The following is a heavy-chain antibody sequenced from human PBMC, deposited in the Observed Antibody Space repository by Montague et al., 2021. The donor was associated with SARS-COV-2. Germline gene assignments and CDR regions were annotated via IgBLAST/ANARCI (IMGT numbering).Heavy chain of an antibody. CDR2: ISQSGST. CDR3: ARGHLSVSMIVVVFTSASYYFVY. Sequence: SETLSLTCAVYGGSFGDDHWSWIRQPPGKGLEWIGNISQSGSTNYNPSLESRVTISVDTSKNQFSLKLTSVTAADTGLYFCARGHLSVSMIVVVFTSASYYFVYWGQGAQVTASS. J-gene: IGHJ4*02. CDR1: GGSFGDDH. D-gene: IGHD3-22*01. V-gene: IGHV4-34*01.